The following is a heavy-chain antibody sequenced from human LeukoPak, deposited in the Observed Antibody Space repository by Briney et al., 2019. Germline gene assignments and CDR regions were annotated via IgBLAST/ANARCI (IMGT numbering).Heavy chain of an antibody. CDR3: AREIYGDYFDY. CDR2: IYYSGST. J-gene: IGHJ4*02. V-gene: IGHV4-31*03. CDR1: GGSISSGGYY. D-gene: IGHD4-17*01. Sequence: SETLSLTCTVSGGSISSGGYYWSWIRQHPGKGLEWIGYIYYSGSTYYNPSLKSRVTISVDTSKNQFSPKLSSVTAADTAVYYCAREIYGDYFDYWGQGTLVTVSS.